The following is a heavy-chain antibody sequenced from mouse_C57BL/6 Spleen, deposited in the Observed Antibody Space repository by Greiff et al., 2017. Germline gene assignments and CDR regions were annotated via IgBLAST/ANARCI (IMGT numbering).Heavy chain of an antibody. V-gene: IGHV1-7*01. J-gene: IGHJ4*01. CDR2: INPISSYT. CDR3: SRGALGQTYAMDY. CDR1: GYTFTSYW. D-gene: IGHD3-3*01. Sequence: QVQLQQSGAELVKPGASVKLSCKASGYTFTSYWMHWVNQRPGQGLEWIGNINPISSYTKYNQKFKDKATLTADKSSSTAYMQLSSLTYEDSAVSDCSRGALGQTYAMDYWGQGTSVTVSA.